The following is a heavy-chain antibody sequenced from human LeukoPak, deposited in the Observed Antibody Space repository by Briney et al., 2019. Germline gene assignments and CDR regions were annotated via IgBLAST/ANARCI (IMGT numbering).Heavy chain of an antibody. J-gene: IGHJ5*02. Sequence: PSETLSLTCTVSGGSISSSSYYWGWIRQPPGKGLEWIGNIYYSGSTNYNPSLKSRVTISVDTSKNQFSLKLSSVTAADTAVYYCARGSTAPTGWFDPWGQGTLVTVSS. V-gene: IGHV4-61*05. CDR1: GGSISSSSYY. D-gene: IGHD5-18*01. CDR2: IYYSGST. CDR3: ARGSTAPTGWFDP.